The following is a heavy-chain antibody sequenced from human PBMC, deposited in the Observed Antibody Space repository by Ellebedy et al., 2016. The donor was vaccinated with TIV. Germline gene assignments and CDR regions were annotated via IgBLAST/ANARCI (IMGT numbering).Heavy chain of an antibody. CDR3: ARRKDGSSDGLDF. V-gene: IGHV3-72*01. Sequence: GGSLRLSCATSGLRFSDYYMDWVRQVPGRGLEWVGRVRRSAQSHSTEYAASVKGRFTISRDDATTSLYLQMDSLTTADTAVYYCARRKDGSSDGLDFWGQGTQVIVSS. CDR1: GLRFSDYY. D-gene: IGHD3-3*01. CDR2: VRRSAQSHST. J-gene: IGHJ4*02.